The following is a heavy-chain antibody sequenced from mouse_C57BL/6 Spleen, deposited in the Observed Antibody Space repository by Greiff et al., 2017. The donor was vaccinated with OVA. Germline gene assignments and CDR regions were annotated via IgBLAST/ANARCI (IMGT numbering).Heavy chain of an antibody. Sequence: QVHVKQPGAELVKPGASVKLSCKASGYTFTSYWMQWVKQRPGQGLEWIGEIDPSASYTNYNQKLQGTATLTVDNSSCTAYMQLSSLTSEDSAVYYCARYHQIYDGYYVGAMDYWGQGTSVTVSS. D-gene: IGHD2-3*01. CDR2: IDPSASYT. CDR1: GYTFTSYW. V-gene: IGHV1-50*01. CDR3: ARYHQIYDGYYVGAMDY. J-gene: IGHJ4*01.